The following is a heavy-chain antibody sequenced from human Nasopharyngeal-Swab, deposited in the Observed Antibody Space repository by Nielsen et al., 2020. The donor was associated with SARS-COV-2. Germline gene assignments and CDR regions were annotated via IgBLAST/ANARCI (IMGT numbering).Heavy chain of an antibody. CDR1: GFTFNNYN. D-gene: IGHD5-18*01. CDR2: ISSSSSYI. Sequence: GGSLRLSCAASGFTFNNYNLNWVRQAPGKGLEWVSSISSSSSYIYYADSVKGRFTISRDNAKNSLYLQINSLRAEDTAMYYCAKDRQLWSNDFDYWGQGTLVTVSS. CDR3: AKDRQLWSNDFDY. J-gene: IGHJ4*02. V-gene: IGHV3-21*01.